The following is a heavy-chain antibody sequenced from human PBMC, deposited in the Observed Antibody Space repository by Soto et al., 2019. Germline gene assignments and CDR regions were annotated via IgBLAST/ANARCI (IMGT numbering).Heavy chain of an antibody. J-gene: IGHJ4*02. CDR3: AHIYLPSGWLPYYFES. V-gene: IGHV2-5*01. CDR1: GFSLSTSGVG. CDR2: IHWSDDR. Sequence: QITLKESGPTLVNPTQTLTLTCTFSGFSLSTSGVGVGWVRQPPGQALEWLALIHWSDDRSYSPSLRSRLTIAKDTSKNPVVLTMTKMDPVDTATYFCAHIYLPSGWLPYYFESWGQGALVTVSS. D-gene: IGHD6-19*01.